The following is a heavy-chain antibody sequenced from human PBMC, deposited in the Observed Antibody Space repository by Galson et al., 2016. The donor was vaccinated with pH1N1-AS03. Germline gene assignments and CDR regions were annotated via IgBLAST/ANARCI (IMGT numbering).Heavy chain of an antibody. J-gene: IGHJ4*02. CDR1: GFTFSTYC. CDR2: IKQDGSEK. Sequence: GFTFSTYCMSWVRQAPGKGLEWVANIKQDGSEKFYVDSLKGRFTISRDNAKNSLYLHMSSLRAEDTAIYYCARGAPGDHLLSPLWNWGQGTLVTGSS. D-gene: IGHD2-2*01. CDR3: ARGAPGDHLLSPLWN. V-gene: IGHV3-7*01.